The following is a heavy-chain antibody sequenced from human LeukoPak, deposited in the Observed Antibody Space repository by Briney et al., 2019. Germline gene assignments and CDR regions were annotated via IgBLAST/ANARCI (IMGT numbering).Heavy chain of an antibody. CDR3: ARARKIAAAGTVKPHYYYYYYYMDV. D-gene: IGHD6-13*01. CDR2: IYSSGST. Sequence: SETLSLTCTVSGGSISSGNYYWSWIRQPAGRGLEWIGRIYSSGSTNYNPSLKSRVNISVNTSKNQFSLKLSSVTAADTAVYYCARARKIAAAGTVKPHYYYYYYYMDVWGKGTTVTVSS. V-gene: IGHV4-61*02. J-gene: IGHJ6*03. CDR1: GGSISSGNYY.